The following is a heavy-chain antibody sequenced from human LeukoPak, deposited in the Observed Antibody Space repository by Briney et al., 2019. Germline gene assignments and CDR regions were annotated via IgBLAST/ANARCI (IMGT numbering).Heavy chain of an antibody. J-gene: IGHJ4*02. Sequence: ASVKVSCKSSGYTFNNYAMNWVRQAPGQGLEYMGWIDTNTGNPTYAQGFTGRFVFSLDTSVSTAYLQISSLKAEDSAIYSCANCYDSSGFFAYWGQGTLVTVSS. D-gene: IGHD3-22*01. CDR1: GYTFNNYA. V-gene: IGHV7-4-1*02. CDR2: IDTNTGNP. CDR3: ANCYDSSGFFAY.